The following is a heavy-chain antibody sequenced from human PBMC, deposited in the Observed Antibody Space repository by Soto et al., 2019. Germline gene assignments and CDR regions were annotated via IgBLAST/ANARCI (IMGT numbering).Heavy chain of an antibody. Sequence: ASVKVSCKASGYTFTSYGISWVRQAPGQGLEWMGWISAYNGNTNYAQKLQGRVTMTTDTSTSTAYMELRSLRSDDTAVYYCARAVVAVAGRENYYYYYGMDVWGQGTTVTVSS. CDR3: ARAVVAVAGRENYYYYYGMDV. V-gene: IGHV1-18*01. CDR2: ISAYNGNT. D-gene: IGHD6-19*01. CDR1: GYTFTSYG. J-gene: IGHJ6*02.